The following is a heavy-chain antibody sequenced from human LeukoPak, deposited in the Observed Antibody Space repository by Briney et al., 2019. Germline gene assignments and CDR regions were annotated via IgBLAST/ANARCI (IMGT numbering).Heavy chain of an antibody. Sequence: GGSLRLSCAASGFTFSSYGMHWVRQAPGKGLEWVAFIRYDGSNKYYADSVKVRITVSRDNSKNTLYLQMNSLRAEDTAVYHCAKDQLGYCSSTSCCPFDYWGQGTLVTVSS. CDR3: AKDQLGYCSSTSCCPFDY. CDR1: GFTFSSYG. CDR2: IRYDGSNK. V-gene: IGHV3-30*02. D-gene: IGHD2-2*01. J-gene: IGHJ4*02.